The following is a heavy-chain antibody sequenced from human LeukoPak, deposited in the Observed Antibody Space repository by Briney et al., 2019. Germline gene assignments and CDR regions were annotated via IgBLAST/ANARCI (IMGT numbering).Heavy chain of an antibody. D-gene: IGHD3-10*01. J-gene: IGHJ5*02. CDR1: AFIFSGHW. CDR2: IKEDGSER. V-gene: IGHV3-7*03. Sequence: GGSLRLPCEGSAFIFSGHWMNWVRQTPGKGLEWVASIKEDGSERQYVDSVKGRFSISRDNTKGSLFLQLNSLRAEDTAVYYCARGTYYYGSGSYYNNWFDPWGQGTLVTVSS. CDR3: ARGTYYYGSGSYYNNWFDP.